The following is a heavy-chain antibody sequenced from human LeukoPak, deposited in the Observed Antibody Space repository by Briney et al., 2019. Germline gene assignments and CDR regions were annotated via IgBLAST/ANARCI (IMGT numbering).Heavy chain of an antibody. V-gene: IGHV1-69*06. CDR1: GGTFSSYA. CDR2: IIPTFGTA. J-gene: IGHJ4*02. D-gene: IGHD3-10*01. CDR3: ARDFLAGVRGATDY. Sequence: ASVKVSCTASGGTFSSYAISWVRQAPGQGLEWMGGIIPTFGTANYAQKFQGRVTITADKSTSTAYMELSSLRSEDTAVYYCARDFLAGVRGATDYWGQGTLVTVSS.